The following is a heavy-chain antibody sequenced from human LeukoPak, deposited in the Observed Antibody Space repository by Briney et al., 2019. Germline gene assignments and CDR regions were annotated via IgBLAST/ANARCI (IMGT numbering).Heavy chain of an antibody. CDR2: ISSSGSTI. D-gene: IGHD3-3*01. V-gene: IGHV3-48*03. CDR1: GFTFSSYE. CDR3: AGTITIFGVVTTDWFDP. J-gene: IGHJ5*02. Sequence: GGSLRLSCAASGFTFSSYEMNWVRQAPGKGLERVSYISSSGSTIYYADSVKGRFTISRDNAKNSLYLQMNSLRAEDTAVYYCAGTITIFGVVTTDWFDPWGQGTLVTVSS.